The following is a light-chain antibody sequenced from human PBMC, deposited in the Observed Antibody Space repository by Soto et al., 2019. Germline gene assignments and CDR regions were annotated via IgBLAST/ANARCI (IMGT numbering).Light chain of an antibody. CDR2: GAS. Sequence: EIVLTQSPGTLSLSPGERATLSCRASQSVSSNNLAWYQQRPGQAPRVVIYGASTRATGIPERFSGSGSGTDFTLTISRLEPEDFAVYYCQQYGSSPFTFVPGTKVDIK. J-gene: IGKJ3*01. CDR3: QQYGSSPFT. V-gene: IGKV3-20*01. CDR1: QSVSSNN.